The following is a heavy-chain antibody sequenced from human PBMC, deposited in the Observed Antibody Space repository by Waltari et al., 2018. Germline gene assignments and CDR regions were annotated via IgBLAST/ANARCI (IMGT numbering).Heavy chain of an antibody. D-gene: IGHD1-26*01. CDR2: IYSGGST. Sequence: EVQLVETGGGLIQPGGSLRLSCAAAGFNVSSNYMSWVRQAPGKGLEWVSVIYSGGSTYYADSVKGRFTISRDNSKNTLYLQMNSLRAEDTAVYYCARDSTPWELQHWGQGTLVTVSS. CDR1: GFNVSSNY. V-gene: IGHV3-53*02. CDR3: ARDSTPWELQH. J-gene: IGHJ1*01.